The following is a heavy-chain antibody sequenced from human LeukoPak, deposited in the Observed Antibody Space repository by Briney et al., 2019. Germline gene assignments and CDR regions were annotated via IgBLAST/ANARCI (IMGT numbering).Heavy chain of an antibody. V-gene: IGHV3-7*01. D-gene: IGHD2-8*01. CDR1: GFTFSGSW. CDR2: MDPSGSQK. CDR3: AKGWDIVLMVYAIQDYYYYMDV. J-gene: IGHJ6*03. Sequence: GGSLRLSCAASGFTFSGSWMNWVRQAPGKGLEWVANMDPSGSQKRYVDSVKGRFTISKDSPGTSVYLEMYSLRAEDTAVYYCAKGWDIVLMVYAIQDYYYYMDVWGKGTTVTVSS.